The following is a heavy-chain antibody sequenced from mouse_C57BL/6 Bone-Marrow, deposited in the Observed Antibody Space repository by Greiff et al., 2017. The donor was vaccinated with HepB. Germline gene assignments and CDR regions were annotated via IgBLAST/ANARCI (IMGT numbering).Heavy chain of an antibody. CDR3: ARGGGNYWFAY. Sequence: QVQLKQSGAELARPGASVKLSCKASGYTFTSYGISWVKQRTGQGLEWIGMIHPNSGSTNYNEKFKSKATLTVDKSSSTAYMQLSSLTSEDSAVYYCARGGGNYWFAYWGQGTLVTVSA. J-gene: IGHJ3*01. CDR2: IHPNSGST. V-gene: IGHV1-81*01. CDR1: GYTFTSYG. D-gene: IGHD2-1*01.